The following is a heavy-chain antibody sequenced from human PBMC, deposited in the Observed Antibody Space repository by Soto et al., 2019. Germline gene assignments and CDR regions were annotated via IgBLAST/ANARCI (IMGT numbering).Heavy chain of an antibody. V-gene: IGHV3-7*01. J-gene: IGHJ3*02. CDR1: GFTFSSYW. Sequence: GGSLRLSCAASGFTFSSYWMSWVRQAPGKGLEWVANIKQDGSEKYYVDSVKGRFTISRDNAKNSLYLQMNRLRAEDTAVYYCARDGRYFDWLPRYEDAFDIWGQGTMVTVSS. CDR3: ARDGRYFDWLPRYEDAFDI. CDR2: IKQDGSEK. D-gene: IGHD3-9*01.